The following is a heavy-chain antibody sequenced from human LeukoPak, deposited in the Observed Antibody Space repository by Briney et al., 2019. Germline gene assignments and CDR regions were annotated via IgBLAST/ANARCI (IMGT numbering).Heavy chain of an antibody. CDR1: GFTFSSIA. CDR2: VSSSGGRT. J-gene: IGHJ4*02. CDR3: AKVYAGIVFDH. V-gene: IGHV3-64D*09. D-gene: IGHD4-23*01. Sequence: GGSLRLSCSASGFTFSSIAMHWIRQAPGKGLEYVSGVSSSGGRTYYTDSLKGRFTVSRDNSKNTMYLHMNSLRVDDTAVYYCAKVYAGIVFDHWGQGTPVTVSS.